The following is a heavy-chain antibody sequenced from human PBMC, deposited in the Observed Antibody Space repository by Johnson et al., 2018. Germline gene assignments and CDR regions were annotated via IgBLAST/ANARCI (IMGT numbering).Heavy chain of an antibody. CDR1: GGTFSSYT. J-gene: IGHJ6*02. V-gene: IGHV1-69*02. D-gene: IGHD6-13*01. Sequence: QVQLVQSGAEVKKPGSSVKVSCKASGGTFSSYTISWVRQAPGQGLEWMGRIIPILGIANYAQKFQGRVTITADESTSTAYMELSSLRSEDTAVYYWARRLMAAAVDRAATYYYYGMDVWGQGTTVTVSS. CDR2: IIPILGIA. CDR3: ARRLMAAAVDRAATYYYYGMDV.